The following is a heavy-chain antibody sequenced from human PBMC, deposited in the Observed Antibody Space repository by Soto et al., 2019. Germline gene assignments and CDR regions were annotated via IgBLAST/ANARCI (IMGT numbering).Heavy chain of an antibody. CDR1: GGSFSGHS. CDR3: STRAYDTNGYYRLEP. D-gene: IGHD3-22*01. J-gene: IGHJ5*01. V-gene: IGHV4-34*01. Sequence: SETLSLTCAVYGGSFSGHSWTWIRQSPGKGLEWIGDINHSGRVNYSPSLKSRVTISLDTSKNQFSLTLSAVTAADTAMYYCSTRAYDTNGYYRLEPWGKGTLVTVS. CDR2: INHSGRV.